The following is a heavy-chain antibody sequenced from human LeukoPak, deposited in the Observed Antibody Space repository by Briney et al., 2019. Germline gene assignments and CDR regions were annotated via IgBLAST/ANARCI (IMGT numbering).Heavy chain of an antibody. Sequence: SETLSLTCTVSGGSISSYYWSWIRQPPEKGLEWIGYIYYSGSTNYNPSLKSRVTISVDTSKNQFSLKLSSVTAADTAVYYCARLRSIAARDYYYGMDVWGQGTTVTVSS. CDR2: IYYSGST. CDR3: ARLRSIAARDYYYGMDV. D-gene: IGHD6-6*01. J-gene: IGHJ6*02. CDR1: GGSISSYY. V-gene: IGHV4-59*08.